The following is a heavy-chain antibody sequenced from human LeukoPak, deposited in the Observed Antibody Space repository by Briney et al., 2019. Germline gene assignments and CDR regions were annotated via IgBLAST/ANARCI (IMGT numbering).Heavy chain of an antibody. J-gene: IGHJ6*02. CDR3: ARWVHGYCSSTSCYHYYYYGMDV. V-gene: IGHV1-69*15. Sequence: SVKVSCRASGGTFSSYAISWVRQAPGQGLEWMGRIIPIFGTANYAQKFQGRVTITADESTSTAYMELSSLRSEDTAVYYCARWVHGYCSSTSCYHYYYYGMDVWGQGTTVTVSS. CDR1: GGTFSSYA. D-gene: IGHD2-2*01. CDR2: IIPIFGTA.